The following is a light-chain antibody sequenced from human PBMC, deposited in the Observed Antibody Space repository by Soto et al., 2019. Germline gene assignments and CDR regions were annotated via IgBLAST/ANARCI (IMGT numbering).Light chain of an antibody. V-gene: IGKV3-20*01. CDR3: QQHGTSPPSWT. Sequence: ETVLTQSPGTLSLSPGERATLFCRASQSVTGNYLAWYQQKPGQAPRLLIYGASSRATGIPDRFSGSGSGTDFTLTIRRLEPEDFAVYYGQQHGTSPPSWTFGQGTKVEIK. CDR1: QSVTGNY. CDR2: GAS. J-gene: IGKJ1*01.